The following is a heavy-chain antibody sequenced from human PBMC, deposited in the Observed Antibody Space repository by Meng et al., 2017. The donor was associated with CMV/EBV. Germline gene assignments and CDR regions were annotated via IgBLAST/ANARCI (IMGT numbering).Heavy chain of an antibody. V-gene: IGHV4-30-4*08. J-gene: IGHJ3*02. CDR2: IYYSGST. D-gene: IGHD3-22*01. Sequence: SETLSLTCTVSGGSISSGDYYWSWIRQPPGKGLEWIGYIYYSGSTYYNPSLKSRVTISVDTSKNQFSLKLSSVTAADTAVYYCARVVWAAYYDSSGYYYVAAFDIWGQGTMVTVSS. CDR1: GGSISSGDYY. CDR3: ARVVWAAYYDSSGYYYVAAFDI.